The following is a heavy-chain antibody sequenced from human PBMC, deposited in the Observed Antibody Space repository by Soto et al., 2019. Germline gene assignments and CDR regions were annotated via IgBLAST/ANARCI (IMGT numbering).Heavy chain of an antibody. CDR1: GFTFSSYS. J-gene: IGHJ5*02. V-gene: IGHV3-21*01. Sequence: EVQLVESGGGLVKPGGSLRLSCAASGFTFSSYSMNWVRQAPGKGLEWVSSISSSSSYIYYADSVKGRFTISRDNAKNSLYLQMNSLRAEDTAVYYCARESGSGYLGWFDPWGQGTLVTVSS. D-gene: IGHD3-10*01. CDR2: ISSSSSYI. CDR3: ARESGSGYLGWFDP.